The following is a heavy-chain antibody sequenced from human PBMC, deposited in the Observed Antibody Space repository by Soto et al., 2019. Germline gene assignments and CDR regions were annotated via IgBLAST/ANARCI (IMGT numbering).Heavy chain of an antibody. CDR2: FYYSGST. V-gene: IGHV4-59*06. D-gene: IGHD1-1*01. Sequence: SETLSLTCTVSGGSISSYYWSWIRQHPGKGLEWIGYFYYSGSTYYNPFFKIRVTISVDTSKNQFSLKLSSVTAADTAVYYCARDSLDGYNSDRHYYYGMDVWGQGTTVTVSS. CDR3: ARDSLDGYNSDRHYYYGMDV. J-gene: IGHJ6*02. CDR1: GGSISSYY.